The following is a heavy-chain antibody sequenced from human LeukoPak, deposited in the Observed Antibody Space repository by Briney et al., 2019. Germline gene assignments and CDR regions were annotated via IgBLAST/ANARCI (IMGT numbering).Heavy chain of an antibody. CDR1: GYTFTSYG. J-gene: IGHJ3*02. D-gene: IGHD1-1*01. CDR2: ISAYNGNT. CDR3: ARDHFNGYDAFDI. Sequence: ASVKVSYKASGYTFTSYGISWVRQAPGQRLEWMGWISAYNGNTNYAQKLQGRVTMTTDTSTSTAYMELRSLRSDDTAAYYCARDHFNGYDAFDIWGQGTMVTVSS. V-gene: IGHV1-18*01.